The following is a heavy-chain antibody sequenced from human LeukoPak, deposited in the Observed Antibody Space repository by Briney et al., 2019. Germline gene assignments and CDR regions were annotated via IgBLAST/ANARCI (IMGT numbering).Heavy chain of an antibody. CDR3: ARTGYNWNDGNYYMDV. V-gene: IGHV3-48*04. CDR1: GFTFSSYS. CDR2: ISSSSSTI. J-gene: IGHJ6*03. D-gene: IGHD1-1*01. Sequence: GGSLRLSCAASGFTFSSYSMNWVRQAPGKGLEWVSYISSSSSTIYYADSVKGRFTISRDNAKNSLYLQMNSLRAEDTAVYYCARTGYNWNDGNYYMDVWGKGTTVTISS.